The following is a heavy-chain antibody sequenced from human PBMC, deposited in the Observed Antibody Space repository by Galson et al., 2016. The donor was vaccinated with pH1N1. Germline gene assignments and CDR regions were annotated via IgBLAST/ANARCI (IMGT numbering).Heavy chain of an antibody. CDR3: ATEDYYTSLY. Sequence: SLRLSCAASGFIFSDYSMSWVRQAPGKGLEWVAKINQDSSQKYYVDSMKGRCTISRDNAENSLSLQMNSLRVEDTALYYCATEDYYTSLYWGQGILVTVSS. V-gene: IGHV3-7*02. J-gene: IGHJ4*02. CDR1: GFIFSDYS. CDR2: INQDSSQK. D-gene: IGHD1-26*01.